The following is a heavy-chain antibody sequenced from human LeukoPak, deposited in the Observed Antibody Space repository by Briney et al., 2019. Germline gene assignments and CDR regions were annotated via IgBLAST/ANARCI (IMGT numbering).Heavy chain of an antibody. CDR3: ARMGYSSGSDY. D-gene: IGHD6-19*01. Sequence: GASVKVSCKASGYTFTSYYMHWVRQAPGQGLEWMGIINPSGGSTSYAQKFQGRVTMTRDTSISTAYMELSRLRSDDTAVYYCARMGYSSGSDYWGQGTLVTVSS. V-gene: IGHV1-46*01. CDR1: GYTFTSYY. J-gene: IGHJ4*02. CDR2: INPSGGST.